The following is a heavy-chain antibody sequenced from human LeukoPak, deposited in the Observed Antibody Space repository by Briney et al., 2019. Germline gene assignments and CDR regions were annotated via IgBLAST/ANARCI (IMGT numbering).Heavy chain of an antibody. CDR2: INWNGANT. CDR3: ARGGGSYSCDF. V-gene: IGHV3-20*04. D-gene: IGHD1-26*01. J-gene: IGHJ4*02. Sequence: GGSLRLSCAASGFTFKDYGMTWVRQAPGKGVEGGSAINWNGANTDYADSVKGRFSISRDNAKNSLYLQMNSLRVEDTALYYCARGGGSYSCDFWGQGTLVTVSS. CDR1: GFTFKDYG.